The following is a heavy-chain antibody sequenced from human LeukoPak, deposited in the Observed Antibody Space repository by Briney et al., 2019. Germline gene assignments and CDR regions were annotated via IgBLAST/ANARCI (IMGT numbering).Heavy chain of an antibody. D-gene: IGHD3-22*01. CDR1: GFSVSDNY. V-gene: IGHV3-53*01. Sequence: PGGSLRLSCAASGFSVSDNYMSWVRQAPGKGLEWVSVLYSGGTSYYADSVKGRFTISRHNSKNTLYLQMNSLRAEDTAVYYCATPLDYYDSSGYHQGGDWGQGTLVTVSS. CDR2: LYSGGTS. J-gene: IGHJ4*02. CDR3: ATPLDYYDSSGYHQGGD.